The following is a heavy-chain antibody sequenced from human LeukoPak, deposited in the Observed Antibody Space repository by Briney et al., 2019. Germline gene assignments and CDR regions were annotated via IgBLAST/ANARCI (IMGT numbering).Heavy chain of an antibody. CDR3: ARDTGALVTHFDY. CDR2: IKYDEIEK. D-gene: IGHD5-18*01. Sequence: GSLRLSCAASGFTFRSYWMSWVRQAPGKGLEWVANIKYDEIEKYHVDSVKGRFTISRDNTKNSLYLQMNSLRVEDTAVYYCARDTGALVTHFDYWGQGTLVTVSS. J-gene: IGHJ4*02. CDR1: GFTFRSYW. V-gene: IGHV3-7*03.